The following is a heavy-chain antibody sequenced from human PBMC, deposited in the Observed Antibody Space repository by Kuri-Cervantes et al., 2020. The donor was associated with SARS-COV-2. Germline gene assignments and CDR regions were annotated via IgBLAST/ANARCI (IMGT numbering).Heavy chain of an antibody. CDR3: SRGRQWGQDN. J-gene: IGHJ4*02. D-gene: IGHD2-15*01. V-gene: IGHV3-21*01. CDR2: ITGTGFT. CDR1: GFNFNFYG. Sequence: GGSLRLSCAASGFNFNFYGMTWVRQAPGKGLEWVSVITGTGFTYSADSVKDRFTISRDNAKNLLYLQMNSLRDEDAAVYYCSRGRQWGQDNWGQGTLVTVSS.